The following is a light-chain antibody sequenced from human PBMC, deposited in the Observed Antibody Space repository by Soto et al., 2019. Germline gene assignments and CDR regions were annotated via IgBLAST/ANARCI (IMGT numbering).Light chain of an antibody. CDR3: QQSYSTPLT. J-gene: IGKJ4*01. V-gene: IGKV1-39*01. CDR1: QSISSD. Sequence: DIQVTQSPSSLAASVGDRITITCRASQSISSDLNWYPQKPGKAPNLLIYAASSLQSGVPSRFSCSGSGTDFTLTISSLQPEDVASYYCQQSYSTPLTFGGGTKVEIK. CDR2: AAS.